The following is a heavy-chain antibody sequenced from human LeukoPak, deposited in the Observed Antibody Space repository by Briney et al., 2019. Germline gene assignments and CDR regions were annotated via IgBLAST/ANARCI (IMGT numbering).Heavy chain of an antibody. J-gene: IGHJ4*02. CDR1: GYTLTELS. CDR3: AADLPRMYYYDSSGYYEDY. Sequence: GASVKVSCKVSGYTLTELSMHWVRQAPGKGLEWMGGFYPEDGETIYAQKFQGRVTMTEDTSTDTAYMELSSLRSEDTAVYYCAADLPRMYYYDSSGYYEDYWGQGTLVTVSS. CDR2: FYPEDGET. V-gene: IGHV1-24*01. D-gene: IGHD3-22*01.